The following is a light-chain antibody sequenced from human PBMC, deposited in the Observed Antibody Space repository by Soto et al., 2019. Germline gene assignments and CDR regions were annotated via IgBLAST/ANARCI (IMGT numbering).Light chain of an antibody. V-gene: IGKV3-20*01. CDR3: QKFDGTGT. J-gene: IGKJ1*01. CDR2: GAS. CDR1: QFFGSDY. Sequence: EIVFTQSPDTLSLSPGERATLSCRASQFFGSDYLAWYQQKPGQSPRLLIYGASRKATGIPDRFSGSGSGTDFTLTISSLEPEDFAMYYCQKFDGTGTFGQGTKVDIK.